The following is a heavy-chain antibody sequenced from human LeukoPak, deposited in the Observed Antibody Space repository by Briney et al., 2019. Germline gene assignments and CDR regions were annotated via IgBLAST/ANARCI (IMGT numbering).Heavy chain of an antibody. CDR2: IWYDGSNK. V-gene: IGHV3-33*01. CDR1: GFTFSSYG. D-gene: IGHD6-13*01. J-gene: IGHJ5*02. Sequence: GGSLRLSCAASGFTFSSYGMHWVRQAPGKGLEWVAVIWYDGSNKYYADSVKGRFTISRDNSKNTLYLQMNSLRAEDTAVYYCARERLVAAAGTRWFDPWGQGTLVTVSS. CDR3: ARERLVAAAGTRWFDP.